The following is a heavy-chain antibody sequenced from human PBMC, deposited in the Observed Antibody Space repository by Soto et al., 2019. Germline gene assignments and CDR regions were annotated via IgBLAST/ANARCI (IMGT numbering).Heavy chain of an antibody. CDR3: ARHSDVDTVMVTFDY. D-gene: IGHD5-18*01. CDR1: GGSISSYY. J-gene: IGHJ4*02. CDR2: IYYSGST. Sequence: PSETLSLTCTVSGGSISSYYWSWIRQPPGKGLEWIGSIYYSGSTNYNPSLKSRVTISVDTSKNQFSLKLSSVTAADTAVYYCARHSDVDTVMVTFDYWGQGTLVTVSS. V-gene: IGHV4-59*08.